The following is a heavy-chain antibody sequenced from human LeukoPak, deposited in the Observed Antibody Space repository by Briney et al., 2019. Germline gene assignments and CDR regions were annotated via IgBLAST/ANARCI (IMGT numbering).Heavy chain of an antibody. Sequence: SETLSLTCTVSGGSISGSSYYWGWIRQPPGKGLEWIGSIYYSGSTYYNPSLKSRVTISVDTSKNQFSLKLSSVTAADTAVYYCARSGTYYYDSSGHHWGCWGQGTLVTVSS. D-gene: IGHD3-22*01. CDR1: GGSISGSSYY. CDR2: IYYSGST. V-gene: IGHV4-39*07. J-gene: IGHJ4*02. CDR3: ARSGTYYYDSSGHHWGC.